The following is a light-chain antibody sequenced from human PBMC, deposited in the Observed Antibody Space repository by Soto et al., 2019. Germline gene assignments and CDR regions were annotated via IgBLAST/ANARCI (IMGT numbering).Light chain of an antibody. CDR2: DVS. V-gene: IGLV2-11*01. J-gene: IGLJ2*01. CDR1: SSDVGGYDF. Sequence: QLVLTQPRSVSGSPGQSVTISCTGTSSDVGGYDFVSWYQQHPGKAPKLMISDVSKRPSGVPDRFSGSKSGNTASLTISGLQAEDEADYYCCSYAGDLALFGGGTQLTVL. CDR3: CSYAGDLAL.